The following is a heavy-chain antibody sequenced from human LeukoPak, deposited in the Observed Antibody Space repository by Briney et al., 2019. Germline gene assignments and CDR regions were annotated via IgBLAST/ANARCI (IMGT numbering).Heavy chain of an antibody. Sequence: PGGSLRLSCAAAGFTFSSYWMSWVRKAPGKGLEWVANIKQDGSEKYYVDSVKGRFTIARDNAKNSLYLQMNSLRAEDTAVYYCAREKYSYLDYWGQGTLVTVSS. CDR2: IKQDGSEK. CDR1: GFTFSSYW. J-gene: IGHJ4*02. D-gene: IGHD5-18*01. V-gene: IGHV3-7*01. CDR3: AREKYSYLDY.